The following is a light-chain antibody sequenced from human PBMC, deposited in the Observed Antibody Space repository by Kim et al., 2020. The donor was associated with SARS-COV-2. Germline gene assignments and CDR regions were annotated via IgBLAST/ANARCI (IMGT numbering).Light chain of an antibody. CDR2: GAS. Sequence: EIVLTQSPGTLSLSPGERATLSCRASQSINSGYLAWYQQKPGQAPRLLIYGASSRATGIPDRFSGSGSGTDFTLTISRLEPEDFALYYCQQYGSSPMYTFGQGTKLEIK. CDR3: QQYGSSPMYT. CDR1: QSINSGY. V-gene: IGKV3-20*01. J-gene: IGKJ2*01.